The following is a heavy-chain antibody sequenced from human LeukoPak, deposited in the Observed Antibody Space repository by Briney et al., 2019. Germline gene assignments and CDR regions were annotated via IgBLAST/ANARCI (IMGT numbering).Heavy chain of an antibody. CDR1: GGSISSYY. V-gene: IGHV4-4*07. J-gene: IGHJ4*02. CDR3: AGVRLRLGESPFDY. CDR2: IYTSGST. D-gene: IGHD3-16*01. Sequence: PSETLSLTCTVSGGSISSYYWSWIRQPAGKGLEWIGRIYTSGSTNYNPSLKSRVTMSVDTSKNQFSLKLSSVTAADTAVYYCAGVRLRLGESPFDYWGQGTLVTVSS.